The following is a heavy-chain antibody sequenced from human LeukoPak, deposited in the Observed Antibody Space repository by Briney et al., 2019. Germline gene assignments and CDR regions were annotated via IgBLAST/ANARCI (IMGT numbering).Heavy chain of an antibody. CDR2: ISHSGST. J-gene: IGHJ3*02. V-gene: IGHV4-34*01. CDR3: ARLSEWTSMNIAFDI. Sequence: SETLALTCAVYGTSFSGYYWTWIRQPPGKGLEWIGEISHSGSTNYNPSLKSRISISVDASKKQFSLKLSSVTAADTAVYYCARLSEWTSMNIAFDIWGQGTMVTVSS. CDR1: GTSFSGYY. D-gene: IGHD2/OR15-2a*01.